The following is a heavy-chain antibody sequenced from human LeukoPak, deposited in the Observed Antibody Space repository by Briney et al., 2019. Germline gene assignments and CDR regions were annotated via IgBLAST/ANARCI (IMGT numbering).Heavy chain of an antibody. CDR2: INHSGST. CDR3: ARGAPLYYYGSGSYYNVPDAFDI. D-gene: IGHD3-10*01. CDR1: GGSFSGYY. V-gene: IGHV4-34*01. J-gene: IGHJ3*02. Sequence: PSETLSLTCAVYGGSFSGYYWSWIRQPPGKGLEWIGEINHSGSTNYNPSLKSRVTISVDTSKNQFSLKLSSVTAADTAVYYCARGAPLYYYGSGSYYNVPDAFDIWGQGTMVTVSS.